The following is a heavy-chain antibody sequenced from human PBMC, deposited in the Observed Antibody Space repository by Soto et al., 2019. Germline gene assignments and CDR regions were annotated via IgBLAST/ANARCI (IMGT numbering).Heavy chain of an antibody. CDR2: ISSNGGST. CDR1: GFTFSSYA. D-gene: IGHD4-17*01. J-gene: IGHJ4*02. CDR3: ARSFLDYGDYAFSFLGRAWNDY. Sequence: WGSLRLSCTASGFTFSSYAMRWVRQAPGKGLESVSAISSNGGSTYYANSVKGRFTISRDNSKNTLYLQMGSLRAEDMAVYYCARSFLDYGDYAFSFLGRAWNDYWGQGTLVTVSS. V-gene: IGHV3-64*01.